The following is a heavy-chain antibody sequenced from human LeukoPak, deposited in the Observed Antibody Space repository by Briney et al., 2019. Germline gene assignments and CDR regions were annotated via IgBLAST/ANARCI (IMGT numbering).Heavy chain of an antibody. D-gene: IGHD3-10*01. V-gene: IGHV1-18*01. CDR1: GYTFTSYG. CDR3: AGDPVEVWFGELTNPLFDY. J-gene: IGHJ4*02. CDR2: ISAYNGNT. Sequence: GASVKVSCKASGYTFTSYGISWARQAPGQGLEWMGWISAYNGNTNYAQKLQGRVTMTTDTSTSTAYMELRSLRSDDTAVYYCAGDPVEVWFGELTNPLFDYWGQGTLVTVSS.